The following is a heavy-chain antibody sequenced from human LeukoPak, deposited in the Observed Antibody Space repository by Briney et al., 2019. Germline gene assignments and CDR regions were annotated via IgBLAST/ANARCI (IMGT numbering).Heavy chain of an antibody. CDR3: ARIIGISATYPTDY. J-gene: IGHJ4*02. D-gene: IGHD1-26*01. CDR2: ISSTSTYI. V-gene: IGHV3-21*06. Sequence: PGGSLRLSCAASGFTFRTYSMNWVRQAPGKGLEGVSSISSTSTYIYYADSMKGRFIISRDNARNSLYLEMNSLRAEDTAVYYCARIIGISATYPTDYWGQGTLVTVSS. CDR1: GFTFRTYS.